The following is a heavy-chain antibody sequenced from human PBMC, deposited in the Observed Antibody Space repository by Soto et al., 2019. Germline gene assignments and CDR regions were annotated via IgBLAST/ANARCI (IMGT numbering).Heavy chain of an antibody. J-gene: IGHJ5*02. Sequence: QLQLQESGSGLVRPSQTLSLTCAVSGGSISSGGYSWNWIRQPPGKGLEWIGYIYHSGSTLYNPSPKSRVTISVDKSKNQSSRKLSSVTAADTAVYYCARDQLEGNWFDPWGQGTLVTVSS. D-gene: IGHD1-1*01. CDR2: IYHSGST. CDR3: ARDQLEGNWFDP. CDR1: GGSISSGGYS. V-gene: IGHV4-30-2*01.